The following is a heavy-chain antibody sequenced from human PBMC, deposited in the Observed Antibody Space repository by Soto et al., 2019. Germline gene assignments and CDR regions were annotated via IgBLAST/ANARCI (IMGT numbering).Heavy chain of an antibody. CDR3: AAIGLMATNPDYYFDY. CDR2: IVVGSGNT. V-gene: IGHV1-58*01. Sequence: ASVKVSCKASGFTFTSSAVQWVRQSRGQRLEWIGWIVVGSGNTNYAQKFQERVTITRDMSTSTAYMELSSLRSEDTAVYYCAAIGLMATNPDYYFDYWGQGTLVTVSS. J-gene: IGHJ4*02. D-gene: IGHD1-26*01. CDR1: GFTFTSSA.